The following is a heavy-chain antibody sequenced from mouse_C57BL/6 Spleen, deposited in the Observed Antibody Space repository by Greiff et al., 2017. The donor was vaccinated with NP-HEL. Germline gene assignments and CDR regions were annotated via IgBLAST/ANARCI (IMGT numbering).Heavy chain of an antibody. CDR1: GFTFSDYY. CDR2: INYDGSST. J-gene: IGHJ4*01. Sequence: EVKVVESEGGLVQPGSSMKLSCTASGFTFSDYYMAWVRQVPEKGLEWVANINYDGSSTYYLDSLKSRFIISRDNEKNILYLQMSSLKSEDTATYYCARGGGSSYDAVDYWGQGTSVTVSS. CDR3: ARGGGSSYDAVDY. V-gene: IGHV5-16*01. D-gene: IGHD1-1*01.